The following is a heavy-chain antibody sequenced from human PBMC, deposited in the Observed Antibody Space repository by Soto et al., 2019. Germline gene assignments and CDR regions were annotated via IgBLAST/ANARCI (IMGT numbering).Heavy chain of an antibody. V-gene: IGHV3-23*01. J-gene: IGHJ2*01. D-gene: IGHD5-18*01. Sequence: PGGSLRLSCAASGFTFSSYAMSWVRQAPGKGLEWVSAISGSGGSTYYADSVKGRFTISRDNSKNTLYLQMNSLRAEDTAVYYRAKVGKLWPQYWYFDLWGRGTLVTVSS. CDR1: GFTFSSYA. CDR2: ISGSGGST. CDR3: AKVGKLWPQYWYFDL.